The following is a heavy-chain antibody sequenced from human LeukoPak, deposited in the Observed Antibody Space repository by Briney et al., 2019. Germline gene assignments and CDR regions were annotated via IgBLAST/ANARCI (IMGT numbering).Heavy chain of an antibody. CDR1: GGSFSGYY. D-gene: IGHD3-9*01. CDR2: INHSGST. Sequence: SETLSLTCAVYGGSFSGYYWSWIRQPPGKGLEWIGEINHSGSTNYNPSLKSRVTISVDTSKNQFSLKLSSVTAADTAVYYCARGLSYYDILTGYSITPYYYYGMDVWGQGTTVTVSS. CDR3: ARGLSYYDILTGYSITPYYYYGMDV. V-gene: IGHV4-34*01. J-gene: IGHJ6*02.